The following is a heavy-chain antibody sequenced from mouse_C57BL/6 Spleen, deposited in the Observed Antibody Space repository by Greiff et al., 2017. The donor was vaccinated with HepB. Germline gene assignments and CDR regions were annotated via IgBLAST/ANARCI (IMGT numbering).Heavy chain of an antibody. CDR1: GYAFSSYW. D-gene: IGHD2-3*01. Sequence: VKLVESGAELVKPGASVKISCKASGYAFSSYWMNWVKQRPGKGLEWIGQIYPGDGDTNYNGKFKGKATLTADKSSSTAYMQLSSLTSEDSAVYFCARSDDGYFDYWGQGTTLTVSS. J-gene: IGHJ2*01. CDR2: IYPGDGDT. CDR3: ARSDDGYFDY. V-gene: IGHV1-80*01.